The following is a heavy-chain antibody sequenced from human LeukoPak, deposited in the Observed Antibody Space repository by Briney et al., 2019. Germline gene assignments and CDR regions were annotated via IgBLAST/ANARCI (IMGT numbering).Heavy chain of an antibody. V-gene: IGHV4-59*01. CDR1: GGSISSYY. CDR3: ARGAWGYSGSYYYYYMDV. D-gene: IGHD1-26*01. Sequence: SETLSLTCTVSGGSISSYYWSWIRQPPGKGLEWIGYIYYSGSTNYNPSLKSRVTISVDTSKNQFSLKLSSVTAADTAVYYCARGAWGYSGSYYYYYMDVWGKGTTVTVSS. CDR2: IYYSGST. J-gene: IGHJ6*03.